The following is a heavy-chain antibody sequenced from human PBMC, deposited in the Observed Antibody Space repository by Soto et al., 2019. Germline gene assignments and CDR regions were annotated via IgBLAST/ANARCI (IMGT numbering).Heavy chain of an antibody. CDR2: IYYTDST. J-gene: IGHJ3*02. V-gene: IGHV4-59*01. CDR1: GDSIGSYY. CDR3: ARGNAFDI. Sequence: QVLLQESGPGLVKPSETLSLTCTISGDSIGSYYYSWIRQPPGTGLEWIGYIYYTDSTNYNPSLKSRVTISVDMSKNQFSPRLTSVTAADTAVYFCARGNAFDIWGQGTLVTVSS.